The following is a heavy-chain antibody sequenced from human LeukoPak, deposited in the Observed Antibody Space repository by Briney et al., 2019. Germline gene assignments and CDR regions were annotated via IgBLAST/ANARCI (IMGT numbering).Heavy chain of an antibody. Sequence: ASVKVSCKASGYAFTNYAISWVRQAPGQGLEWMGWISVYNGNTNYAQKLQGRVTMTTDTSTSTAYMELRSLRSDDTAVYYCARGGDGDILTGLVFDYWGQGTLVTVSS. D-gene: IGHD3-9*01. CDR2: ISVYNGNT. V-gene: IGHV1-18*01. J-gene: IGHJ4*02. CDR3: ARGGDGDILTGLVFDY. CDR1: GYAFTNYA.